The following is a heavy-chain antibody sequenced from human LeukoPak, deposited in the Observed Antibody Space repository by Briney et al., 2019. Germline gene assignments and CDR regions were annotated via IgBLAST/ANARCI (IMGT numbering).Heavy chain of an antibody. CDR2: IKQDRSEK. V-gene: IGHV3-7*01. J-gene: IGHJ5*02. Sequence: GGSLRLSCAASGFTFSSYWMNWVRQAPGKGLEWVANIKQDRSEKYYVDSVKGRFTISRDNAKNSLYLQMNSLRAEDTAVYYCARDREAARSFRNNWFDPWGQGTLVTVSS. CDR3: ARDREAARSFRNNWFDP. CDR1: GFTFSSYW. D-gene: IGHD6-13*01.